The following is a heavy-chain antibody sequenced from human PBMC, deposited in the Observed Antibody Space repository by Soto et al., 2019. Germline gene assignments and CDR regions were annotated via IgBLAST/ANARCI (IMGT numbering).Heavy chain of an antibody. CDR1: GYTFTSSY. D-gene: IGHD3-16*01. CDR3: GRGLFTGDY. Sequence: QVQLVQSGAEVKKPGASVKVSCKASGYTFTSSYIHWVRQAPGQGLERMAIINPLGGSTNYAQQFQGRVTVTMDTSASTVYMELSSLRSEDTAVYYCGRGLFTGDYWGQGTLVTVSS. V-gene: IGHV1-46*03. CDR2: INPLGGST. J-gene: IGHJ4*02.